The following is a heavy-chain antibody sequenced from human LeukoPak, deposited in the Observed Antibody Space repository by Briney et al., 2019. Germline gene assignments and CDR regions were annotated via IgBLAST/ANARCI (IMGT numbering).Heavy chain of an antibody. CDR2: ISHIGST. D-gene: IGHD3-9*01. Sequence: KPSETLSLTCSVSGDSITGHYLTWIRQPPGNGLEWIGYISHIGSTNYNPSLKSRVTISVDTSKNQFSLKLTSVTAADTAVYYCARGSHPGLRYFDWLLSNWGQGTLVTVSS. CDR3: ARGSHPGLRYFDWLLSN. V-gene: IGHV4-59*11. CDR1: GDSITGHY. J-gene: IGHJ4*02.